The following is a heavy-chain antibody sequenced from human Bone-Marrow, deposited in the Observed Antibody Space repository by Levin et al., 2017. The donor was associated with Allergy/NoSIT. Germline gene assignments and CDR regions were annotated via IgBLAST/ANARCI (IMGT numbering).Heavy chain of an antibody. CDR2: ITSGSSHI. D-gene: IGHD3-22*01. J-gene: IGHJ6*03. CDR3: ARGISGYHCFYYFMDL. CDR1: GFTFNTYS. V-gene: IGHV3-21*01. Sequence: GESLKISCAATGFTFNTYSMNWVRQAPGKGLEWLSSITSGSSHIYYADSVRGRFTISRDNAKNSLYLQMDSLRAEDTAVYYCARGISGYHCFYYFMDLWGKGTTVTV.